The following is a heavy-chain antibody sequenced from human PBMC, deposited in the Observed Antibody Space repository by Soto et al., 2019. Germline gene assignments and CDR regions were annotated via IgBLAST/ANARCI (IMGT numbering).Heavy chain of an antibody. V-gene: IGHV1-8*01. D-gene: IGHD6-6*01. CDR3: ARGPKKYMASYYYYMDV. J-gene: IGHJ6*03. CDR1: GYTFTSYD. CDR2: MNPNSGNT. Sequence: QVQLVQSGAEVKKPGASVKVSCKASGYTFTSYDINWVRQATGQGLYWMGWMNPNSGNTGYAQKFQGRVTMTRNTSISTAYMELSSLRSEDTAVYYCARGPKKYMASYYYYMDVWGKGTTVTVSS.